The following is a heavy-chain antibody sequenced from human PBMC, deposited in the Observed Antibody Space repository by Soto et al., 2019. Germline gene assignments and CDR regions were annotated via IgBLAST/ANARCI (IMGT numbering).Heavy chain of an antibody. Sequence: QVQLQESGPGLVKPSGTLSLTCAVSGGSISSSNWWSWVRQPPGKGLEWIGEIYHSGSTNYNPSLMSRVTISVDKSKNQCSLKLSSVTAADTAVYYCARVGGAVAGTWYFDRWGRGTLVRVSS. J-gene: IGHJ2*01. CDR2: IYHSGST. CDR1: GGSISSSNW. V-gene: IGHV4-4*02. CDR3: ARVGGAVAGTWYFDR. D-gene: IGHD6-19*01.